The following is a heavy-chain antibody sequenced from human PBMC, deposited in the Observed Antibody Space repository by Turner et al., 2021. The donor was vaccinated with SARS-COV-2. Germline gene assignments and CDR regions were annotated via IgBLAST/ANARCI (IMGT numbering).Heavy chain of an antibody. Sequence: QVQLQESGPGLVKPSQTLSLTCTVSGGSISSGGYYWGWIRQHPGKGLAWIGYIYYSGSTYYNPSLKSRVTISVDTSKNQFSLKLSSVTAADTAVYYCARDYGGNSNYFDYWGQGTLVTVSS. D-gene: IGHD4-17*01. V-gene: IGHV4-31*03. J-gene: IGHJ4*02. CDR1: GGSISSGGYY. CDR2: IYYSGST. CDR3: ARDYGGNSNYFDY.